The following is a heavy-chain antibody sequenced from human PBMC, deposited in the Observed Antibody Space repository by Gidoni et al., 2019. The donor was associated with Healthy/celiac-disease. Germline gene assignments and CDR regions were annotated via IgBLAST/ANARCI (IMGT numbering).Heavy chain of an antibody. Sequence: EVQLVESGGGLVKPGGSLRLSCAASGFTFSSYSMNWVRQAPGKGLECVSSISSSSSYIYYADSVKGRFTISRDNAKNSLYLQMNSLRAEDTAVYYCARARPLSYYGMDVWGQGTTVTVSS. CDR2: ISSSSSYI. CDR3: ARARPLSYYGMDV. CDR1: GFTFSSYS. J-gene: IGHJ6*02. D-gene: IGHD6-6*01. V-gene: IGHV3-21*01.